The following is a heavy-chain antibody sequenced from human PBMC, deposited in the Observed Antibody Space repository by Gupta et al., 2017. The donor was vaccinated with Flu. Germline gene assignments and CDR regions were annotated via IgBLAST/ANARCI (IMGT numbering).Heavy chain of an antibody. Sequence: EVRLVESGGGLVRPGGSLRLSCAVSGFTLDSFAMSWVRQAPGQGLEWVSSISASSAYIYYADSVEGRFTISRDSAENSVYLQMNSLRGEDAAVYYCARLKPSYPNDWPPNYSDVWGQGTTVTVS. CDR3: ARLKPSYPNDWPPNYSDV. V-gene: IGHV3-21*01. J-gene: IGHJ6*02. CDR1: GFTLDSFA. CDR2: ISASSAYI. D-gene: IGHD3-9*01.